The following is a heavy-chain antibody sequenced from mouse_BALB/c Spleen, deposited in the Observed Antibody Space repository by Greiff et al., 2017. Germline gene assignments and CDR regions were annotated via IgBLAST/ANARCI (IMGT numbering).Heavy chain of an antibody. V-gene: IGHV14-3*02. D-gene: IGHD4-1*01. CDR2: IDPANGNT. Sequence: EVQLHQSGAELVKPGASVKLSCTASGFNIKDTYMHWVKQRPEQGLEWIGRIDPANGNTKYDPKFQGKATITADTSSNTAYLQLSSLTSEDTAVYYCVPAWDNAYWGQGTLVTVSA. CDR3: VPAWDNAY. CDR1: GFNIKDTY. J-gene: IGHJ3*01.